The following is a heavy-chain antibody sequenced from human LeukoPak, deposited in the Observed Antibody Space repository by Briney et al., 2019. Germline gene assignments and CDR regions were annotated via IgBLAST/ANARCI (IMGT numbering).Heavy chain of an antibody. Sequence: SETLSLTCAVYGGSFSGYYWTWIRQPPGKGLEWIGEIDHSGSTNYNPSLKSRVTISVDTSKNQFSLKLSSVTAADTAVYYCARANSGWSINFDYWDQGTLVTVSS. CDR2: IDHSGST. CDR1: GGSFSGYY. V-gene: IGHV4-34*01. D-gene: IGHD6-19*01. J-gene: IGHJ4*02. CDR3: ARANSGWSINFDY.